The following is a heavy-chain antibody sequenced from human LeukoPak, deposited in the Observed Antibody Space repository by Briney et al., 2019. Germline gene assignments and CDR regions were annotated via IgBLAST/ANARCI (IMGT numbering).Heavy chain of an antibody. V-gene: IGHV3-48*03. J-gene: IGHJ4*02. D-gene: IGHD5-24*01. CDR3: ARDRDGYNY. Sequence: GGSLRLSCAASGVTFSTYEMNWVRQAPGKGLEWVSYISSSGSTIYYADSVKGRFTISRDNAKNSLYLQMNSLRAEDTAVYYFARDRDGYNYWGQGTLVTVSS. CDR1: GVTFSTYE. CDR2: ISSSGSTI.